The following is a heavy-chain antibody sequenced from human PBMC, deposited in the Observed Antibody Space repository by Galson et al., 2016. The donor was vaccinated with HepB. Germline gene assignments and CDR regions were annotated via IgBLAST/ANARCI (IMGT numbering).Heavy chain of an antibody. CDR3: ARVGYYGSGRAYYFDY. J-gene: IGHJ4*02. CDR2: IYYTGSA. CDR1: GDSVSSGSYY. Sequence: TLSLTCTVSGDSVSSGSYYWSWIRQPPGRGPEWIGYIYYTGSATYSPSLKSRVTISVDTSKNQFSLKLTSVTTADTAVYHCARVGYYGSGRAYYFDYWGQGILVTVSS. D-gene: IGHD3-10*01. V-gene: IGHV4-61*01.